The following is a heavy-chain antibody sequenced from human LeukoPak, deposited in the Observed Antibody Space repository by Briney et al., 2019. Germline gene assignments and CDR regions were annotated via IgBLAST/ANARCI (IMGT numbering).Heavy chain of an antibody. CDR2: INSDGSST. V-gene: IGHV3-74*01. J-gene: IGHJ4*02. Sequence: PGGSLRLSCAAPGFTLTSYWMHWARQAPGKGLVWVSRINSDGSSTSYADSVKGRFTISRDHAKNTLYPQMNSLRAEDTAVYYCARARRSTIFGVVITRTDPSEFDYWGQGTLVTVSS. CDR1: GFTLTSYW. D-gene: IGHD3-3*01. CDR3: ARARRSTIFGVVITRTDPSEFDY.